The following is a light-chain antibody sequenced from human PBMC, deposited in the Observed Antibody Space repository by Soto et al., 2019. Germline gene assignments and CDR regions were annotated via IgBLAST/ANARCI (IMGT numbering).Light chain of an antibody. CDR1: SNDVGAYDS. CDR2: RGT. V-gene: IGLV2-23*01. CDR3: CSSAPESTYV. Sequence: QSVLAQPASVSGSPGQSITISCTGTSNDVGAYDSVSWYQQHPHKAPQVIIYRGTQRPSGASNRFSASTSGNAASLTISGLQADEEADYFCCSSAPESTYVCGPGTKVTVL. J-gene: IGLJ1*01.